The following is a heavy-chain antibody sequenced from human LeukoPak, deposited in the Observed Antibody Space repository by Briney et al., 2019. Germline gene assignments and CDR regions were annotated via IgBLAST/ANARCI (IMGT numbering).Heavy chain of an antibody. V-gene: IGHV4-59*01. CDR3: ARAAIAAAQIWFDP. D-gene: IGHD6-13*01. CDR2: IYYSGST. CDR1: GGSISSYY. Sequence: SETLSLTCTVSGGSISSYYWSWIRQPPGKGLEWIGYIYYSGSTNYNPSLKSRVTISVDTSKNQFSLKLSSVTAADTAVYYCARAAIAAAQIWFDPWGQGTLVTVSS. J-gene: IGHJ5*02.